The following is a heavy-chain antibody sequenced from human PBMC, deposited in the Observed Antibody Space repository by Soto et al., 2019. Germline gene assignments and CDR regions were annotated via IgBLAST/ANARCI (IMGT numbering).Heavy chain of an antibody. CDR2: VSSTGST. CDR1: GTVISPYL. Sequence: SETLSLTWSVSGTVISPYLWLWLCQSPGKGLQWIVSVSSTGSTVYNPSLTSRVTVSLDTSKNQLSLTLNSVTAADTAVFYCARGGGSPYNNPEFDFWRQGTLVT. CDR3: ARGGGSPYNNPEFDF. J-gene: IGHJ4*02. V-gene: IGHV4-59*01. D-gene: IGHD1-20*01.